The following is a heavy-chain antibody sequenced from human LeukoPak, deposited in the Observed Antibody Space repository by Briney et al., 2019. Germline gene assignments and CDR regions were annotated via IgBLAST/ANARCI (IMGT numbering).Heavy chain of an antibody. Sequence: SETLSLTCTVSGGSISSSSYYWGWIRQPPGKGLEWIGSIYYSGSTYYNPSLKSRVTISVDTSKNQFSLKPSSVTAADTAVYYCARLVLYGSERGSVDPWGQGTLVTVSS. CDR2: IYYSGST. J-gene: IGHJ5*02. CDR3: ARLVLYGSERGSVDP. CDR1: GGSISSSSYY. V-gene: IGHV4-39*01. D-gene: IGHD3-10*01.